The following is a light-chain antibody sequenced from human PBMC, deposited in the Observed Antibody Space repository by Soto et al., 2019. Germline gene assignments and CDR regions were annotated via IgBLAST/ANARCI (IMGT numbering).Light chain of an antibody. Sequence: EIVMRQSPATLSVSRGEGATLSCRASQSVSSNLAWYQQKPGQAPRLLISGASTRATGIPARFSGSGSGTEFTLTISSLQSEDFAVYYCQQRSNLPPTFGQGTRLEIK. J-gene: IGKJ5*01. CDR2: GAS. V-gene: IGKV3-15*01. CDR1: QSVSSN. CDR3: QQRSNLPPT.